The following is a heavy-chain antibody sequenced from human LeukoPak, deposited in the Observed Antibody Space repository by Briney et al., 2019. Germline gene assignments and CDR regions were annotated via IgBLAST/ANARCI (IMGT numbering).Heavy chain of an antibody. CDR1: GFTFTSSA. CDR3: AARLPYYGSSGYGQTFDY. J-gene: IGHJ4*02. D-gene: IGHD3-22*01. CDR2: IVAGSGNT. V-gene: IGHV1-58*02. Sequence: SVKVSCKASGFTFTSSAMQWVRQARGQRLEWIGWIVAGSGNTNYAQKFQERVTITRDMSTSTAYMELSSLGSEDTAVYYCAARLPYYGSSGYGQTFDYWGQGTLVTVSS.